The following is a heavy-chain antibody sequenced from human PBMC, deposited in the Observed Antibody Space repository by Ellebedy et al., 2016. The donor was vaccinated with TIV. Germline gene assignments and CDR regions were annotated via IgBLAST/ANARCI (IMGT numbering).Heavy chain of an antibody. Sequence: ASVKVSXXTSGYTFVRHPVNWLRQAPGQGLEWMAWISNYDGNTHYAQKFQDRVTLTTDPSTRTAYMELRSLRSDDTAVYYCARGGWELTDPNYYSDYWGLGTLVTVSS. CDR3: ARGGWELTDPNYYSDY. CDR1: GYTFVRHP. CDR2: ISNYDGNT. J-gene: IGHJ4*02. D-gene: IGHD4-23*01. V-gene: IGHV1-18*01.